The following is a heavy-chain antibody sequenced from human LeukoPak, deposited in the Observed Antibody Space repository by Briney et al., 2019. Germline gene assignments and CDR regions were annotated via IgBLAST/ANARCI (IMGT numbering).Heavy chain of an antibody. D-gene: IGHD3-22*01. CDR2: IYYSGST. CDR1: GGSISSSSYY. CDR3: ASLYYYDSTPDAFDI. Sequence: PSETLSLTCTVSGGSISSSSYYWGWIRQPPGKGLEWIGSIYYSGSTYYNPSLKSRVTISVDTSKNQFSLKLSSVTAADTAVYYCASLYYYDSTPDAFDIWGQGTLVTVSS. J-gene: IGHJ3*02. V-gene: IGHV4-39*07.